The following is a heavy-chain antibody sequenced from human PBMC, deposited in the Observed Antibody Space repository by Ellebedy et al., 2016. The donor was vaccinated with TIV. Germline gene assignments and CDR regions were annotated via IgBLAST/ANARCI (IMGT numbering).Heavy chain of an antibody. D-gene: IGHD3-10*01. J-gene: IGHJ4*02. CDR1: GYNSANYW. CDR3: ARGVNGATTADY. Sequence: GESLKISCKGSGYNSANYWIGWVRQMPGKGLEWMGMIFPGNSDTRYSPSFQGQFIISADRSLNTAYLQWTSLKASDTAMYFCARGVNGATTADYWGQGALVTVSS. CDR2: IFPGNSDT. V-gene: IGHV5-51*01.